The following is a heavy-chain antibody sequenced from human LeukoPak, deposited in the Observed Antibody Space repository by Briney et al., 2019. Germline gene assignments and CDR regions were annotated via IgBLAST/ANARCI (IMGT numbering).Heavy chain of an antibody. CDR1: GGSFSGYY. CDR3: ARFLGSRGYYGSGESYYFDY. D-gene: IGHD3-10*01. CDR2: INHSGST. Sequence: SETLSLTCAVYGGSFSGYYWSWIRQPPGKGLEWIGEINHSGSTNYNPSLKSRVTISVDTSKNQFSLKLSSVTAADTAVYYCARFLGSRGYYGSGESYYFDYWGQGTLVTVSS. J-gene: IGHJ4*02. V-gene: IGHV4-34*01.